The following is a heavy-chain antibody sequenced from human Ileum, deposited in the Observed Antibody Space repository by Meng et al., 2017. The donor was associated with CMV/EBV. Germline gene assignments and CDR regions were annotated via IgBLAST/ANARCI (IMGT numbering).Heavy chain of an antibody. CDR1: GFTFSSYS. J-gene: IGHJ6*02. D-gene: IGHD6-6*01. V-gene: IGHV3-48*04. CDR3: ARALESSSSPYYYYYYGMDV. Sequence: GESLKISCAASGFTFSSYSMNWVRQAPGKGLEWVSYISSSSTIYYADSVKGRFTISRDNAKNSLYLQMNSLRAEDTAVYYCARALESSSSPYYYYYYGMDVWGQGTTVTVSS. CDR2: ISSSSTI.